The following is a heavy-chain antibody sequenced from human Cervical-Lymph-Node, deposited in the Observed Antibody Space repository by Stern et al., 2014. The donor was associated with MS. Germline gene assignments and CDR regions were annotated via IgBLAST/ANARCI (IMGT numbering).Heavy chain of an antibody. J-gene: IGHJ4*02. D-gene: IGHD3-9*01. V-gene: IGHV2-5*02. CDR3: AHSHYDIKTTYGPGPSDY. Sequence: QVTLRESGPTLVKPTETLTLTCTFSGFSLTTSGVSVGWIRQPPGKALEWLALIYWADTKRYSTSLTSRITITKDPSKNQVVLTMTNMDPVDTATYYCAHSHYDIKTTYGPGPSDYWGQGTLVTVSS. CDR1: GFSLTTSGVS. CDR2: IYWADTK.